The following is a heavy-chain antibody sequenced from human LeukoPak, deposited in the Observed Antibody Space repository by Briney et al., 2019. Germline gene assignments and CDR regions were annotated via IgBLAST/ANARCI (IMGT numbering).Heavy chain of an antibody. Sequence: GESLKLSCKGSGYTYTSYWIGWVRQMPGKGLEWMGIIYPGDSDTRYSPSFQGQVTISADKSISTAYLQWNSLKASDTAMYYCARLRPQDAFDIWGQGTMVSVSS. CDR1: GYTYTSYW. V-gene: IGHV5-51*01. J-gene: IGHJ3*02. CDR2: IYPGDSDT. CDR3: ARLRPQDAFDI.